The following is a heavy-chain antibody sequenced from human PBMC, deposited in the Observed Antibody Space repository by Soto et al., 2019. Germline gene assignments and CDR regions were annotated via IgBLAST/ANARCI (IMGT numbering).Heavy chain of an antibody. V-gene: IGHV3-23*01. D-gene: IGHD2-15*01. CDR2: ISGSGGST. CDR3: AKDWPLGYCSGGSYPFDY. Sequence: EVQLLESGGGLVQPGGSLRLSCAASGFTFSSYAMSWVRQAPGKGLEWVSAISGSGGSTYYADSVKGRFTISRDNSKNTLYLQMNSLRAEDTAVYYCAKDWPLGYCSGGSYPFDYWGQGTLVTVSS. CDR1: GFTFSSYA. J-gene: IGHJ4*02.